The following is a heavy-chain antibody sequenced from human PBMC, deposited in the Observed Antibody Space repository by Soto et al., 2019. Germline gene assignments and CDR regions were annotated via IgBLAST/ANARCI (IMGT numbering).Heavy chain of an antibody. V-gene: IGHV1-18*01. D-gene: IGHD2-21*01. CDR3: ARGRIVASIHDAFEI. Sequence: QGQLLQSGDEVKKPGASVRVSCRASGYDFTSYGISWVRQAPGQGLEWVSRISAYNGKRDTAQKFQCRVTMTLDTSTDTAHMELGDLTSADTAVYYCARGRIVASIHDAFEIWGQGTMVAVSS. CDR1: GYDFTSYG. J-gene: IGHJ3*02. CDR2: ISAYNGKR.